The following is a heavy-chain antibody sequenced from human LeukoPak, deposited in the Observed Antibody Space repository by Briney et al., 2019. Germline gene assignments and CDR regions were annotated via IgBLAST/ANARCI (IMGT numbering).Heavy chain of an antibody. Sequence: GGSLRPSCAASGFTFSSYAMSWVRQAPGKGLEWVSVIYSGGSTYYADSVKGRFTISRDNSKNTLYLQMNSLRAEDTAVYYCARVVRITMGDDIWGQGTMVTVSS. V-gene: IGHV3-66*01. CDR3: ARVVRITMGDDI. J-gene: IGHJ3*02. D-gene: IGHD3-10*01. CDR1: GFTFSSYA. CDR2: IYSGGST.